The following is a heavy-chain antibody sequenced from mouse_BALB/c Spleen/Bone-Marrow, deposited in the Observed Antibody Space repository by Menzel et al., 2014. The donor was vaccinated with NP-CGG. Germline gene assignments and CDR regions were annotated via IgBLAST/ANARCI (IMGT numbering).Heavy chain of an antibody. V-gene: IGHV5-6*01. CDR1: GFTFSSYG. CDR2: ISSDGSYT. J-gene: IGHJ3*01. CDR3: ARWVEGKLALFAY. D-gene: IGHD1-1*01. Sequence: EVQRVESGGNLVKPGGSLKLSCAASGFTFSSYGMSWVRQTPDXRLEWVATISSDGSYTYYPDSVKGRLTISRDNAKNPLYLQMSSLKSEGTAMYYGARWVEGKLALFAYLGQGTLVTGPA.